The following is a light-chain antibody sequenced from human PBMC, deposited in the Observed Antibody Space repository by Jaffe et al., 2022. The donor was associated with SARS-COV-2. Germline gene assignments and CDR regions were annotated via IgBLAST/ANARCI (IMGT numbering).Light chain of an antibody. Sequence: EIVLTQSPATLSLSPGERATLSCRASRSVSSYLAWYQHKPGQAPRLLIYDASNRATGIPARFSGSGSETDFTLTISSLEPEDFALYYCQQRDNWPQTFGGGTRVEFK. CDR2: DAS. J-gene: IGKJ4*01. CDR3: QQRDNWPQT. V-gene: IGKV3-11*01. CDR1: RSVSSY.